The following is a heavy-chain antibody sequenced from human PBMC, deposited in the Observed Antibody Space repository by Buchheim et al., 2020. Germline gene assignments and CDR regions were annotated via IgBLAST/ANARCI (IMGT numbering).Heavy chain of an antibody. V-gene: IGHV4-4*02. CDR2: ISHTGNI. D-gene: IGHD6-19*01. J-gene: IGHJ5*02. Sequence: QVQLQESGPGLVKPSGTLSLTCTVSGDSISSGYWWTWVRQPPGKGLEWIGQISHTGNINYNPSLKSRVAISLDKSKNHFYLNLSSVTAADTAVYYCASLGLSVPGAPWGQGTL. CDR3: ASLGLSVPGAP. CDR1: GDSISSGYW.